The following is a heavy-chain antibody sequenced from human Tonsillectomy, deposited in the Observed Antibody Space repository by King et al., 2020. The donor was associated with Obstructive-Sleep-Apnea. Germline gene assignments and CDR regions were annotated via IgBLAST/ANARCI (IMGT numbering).Heavy chain of an antibody. J-gene: IGHJ6*02. CDR2: IYYSGST. V-gene: IGHV4-30-4*01. Sequence: VQLQESGPGLVKPSQTLSLTCTVSGGSISSGDYYWSWIRQPPGKGLEWIGYIYYSGSTYYNPSLKSRVTISVDTSKNQFSLKLSSVTAADTAVYYCARAPRTIDYYYGMDVWGQGTTVTVSS. CDR3: ARAPRTIDYYYGMDV. CDR1: GGSISSGDYY. D-gene: IGHD5-24*01.